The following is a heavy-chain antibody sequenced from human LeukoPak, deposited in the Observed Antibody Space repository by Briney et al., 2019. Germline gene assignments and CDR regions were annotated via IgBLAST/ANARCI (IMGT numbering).Heavy chain of an antibody. J-gene: IGHJ3*02. V-gene: IGHV4-31*03. CDR1: GGSISSGGYY. CDR3: ARSPDDAFDI. CDR2: IYHTGTT. Sequence: SETLSLTRTVSGGSISSGGYYWSWIRQHPGKGLEWIAYIYHTGTTYYNPSLKSRVTISVDTSKNQFSLKLSSVTAADTAVYYCARSPDDAFDIWGQGTMVTVSS.